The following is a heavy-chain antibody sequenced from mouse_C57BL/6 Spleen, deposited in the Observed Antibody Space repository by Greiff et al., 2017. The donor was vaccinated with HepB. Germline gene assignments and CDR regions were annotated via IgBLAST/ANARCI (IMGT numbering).Heavy chain of an antibody. CDR2: IYPGSGNT. CDR3: ARSGGWLLLLDV. V-gene: IGHV1-76*01. J-gene: IGHJ1*03. Sequence: VQLQESGAELVRPGASVKLSCKASGYTFTDYYINWVKQRPGQGLEWIARIYPGSGNTYYNEKFKGKATLTAEKSSSTAYMQLSSLTSEDSAVYFCARSGGWLLLLDVWGTGTTVTVSS. CDR1: GYTFTDYY. D-gene: IGHD2-3*01.